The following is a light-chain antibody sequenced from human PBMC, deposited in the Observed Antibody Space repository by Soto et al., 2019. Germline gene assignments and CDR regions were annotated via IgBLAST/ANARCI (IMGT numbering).Light chain of an antibody. J-gene: IGKJ1*01. CDR2: AAT. V-gene: IGKV1-12*01. Sequence: IQMTQSPSTLSASVGDRVTITCRASHNIERWMAWYQQKPGKAPSLLIYAATSLQSGVPSRFSGSGSGTDFTLTISSLQPEDFATYYCQQANSLPRTFGQGTKVDIK. CDR1: HNIERW. CDR3: QQANSLPRT.